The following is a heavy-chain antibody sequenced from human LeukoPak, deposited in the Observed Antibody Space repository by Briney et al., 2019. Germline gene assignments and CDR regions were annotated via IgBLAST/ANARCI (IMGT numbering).Heavy chain of an antibody. Sequence: SETLSLTCAVSGGSISSNSYYWGWIRQPPGTGLEWIGSIYYSGSTNYNPSLKSRVTMSVDTSKNQFSLKLSSVTAADTAVYYCARGYCSGGSCYSDYWGQGTLVTVSS. V-gene: IGHV4-39*07. CDR2: IYYSGST. D-gene: IGHD2-15*01. J-gene: IGHJ4*02. CDR3: ARGYCSGGSCYSDY. CDR1: GGSISSNSYY.